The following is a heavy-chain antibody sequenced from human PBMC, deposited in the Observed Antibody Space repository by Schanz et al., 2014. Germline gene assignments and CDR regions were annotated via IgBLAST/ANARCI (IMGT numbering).Heavy chain of an antibody. D-gene: IGHD2-2*01. CDR2: ISDSGDST. CDR3: AKVAPAATYLDS. V-gene: IGHV3-11*01. Sequence: QVQLVDSGGGLVKPGGSLRLSCAASGFTFSDYYMTWIRQAPGKGLEWVSDISDSGDSTHYADSVKGRFTISRDNAKNSLVLQMNSLSDEDTAVYYCAKVAPAATYLDSWGLGTLVNVSS. J-gene: IGHJ4*02. CDR1: GFTFSDYY.